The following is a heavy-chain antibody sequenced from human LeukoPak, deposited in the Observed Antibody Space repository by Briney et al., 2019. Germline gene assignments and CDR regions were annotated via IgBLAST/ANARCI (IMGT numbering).Heavy chain of an antibody. CDR1: GFTFSSYA. Sequence: PGGSLRLSCAASGFTFSSYAMHWVRQAPGKGLEYVSAISSNGGSTCYANSVKGRFTISRDNSKNTLYLQMGSLRAEDMAVYYCARVYGGNSRSHYYYYYYMDVWGKGTTVTVSS. V-gene: IGHV3-64*01. CDR3: ARVYGGNSRSHYYYYYYMDV. CDR2: ISSNGGST. D-gene: IGHD4-23*01. J-gene: IGHJ6*03.